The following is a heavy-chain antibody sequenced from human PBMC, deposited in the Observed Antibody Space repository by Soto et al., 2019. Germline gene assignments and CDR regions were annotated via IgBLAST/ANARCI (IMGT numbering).Heavy chain of an antibody. V-gene: IGHV1-69*13. CDR1: GGTFSSYA. D-gene: IGHD6-19*01. J-gene: IGHJ6*02. Sequence: GSSVKVSCKASGGTFSSYAISWVRQAPGQGLEWMGGIIPIFGTANYAQKFQGRVTITADESTSTAYMELSSLRSEDTAVYYCARDQVPRIALAGTLGSYYYYGMDVWGQGTTVTVSS. CDR3: ARDQVPRIALAGTLGSYYYYGMDV. CDR2: IIPIFGTA.